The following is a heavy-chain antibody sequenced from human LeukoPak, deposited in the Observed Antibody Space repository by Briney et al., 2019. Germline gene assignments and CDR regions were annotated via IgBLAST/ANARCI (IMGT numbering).Heavy chain of an antibody. J-gene: IGHJ4*02. CDR2: IYYSGST. CDR3: ARGTWQWLGTFDY. Sequence: SETLSLTCTVSGGSISSSSYYWGWIRQPPGKGLEWIGSIYYSGSTYYNPSLKSRVTVSVDTSKNQFSLKLSSVTAADTAVYYCARGTWQWLGTFDYWGQGTLVTVSS. CDR1: GGSISSSSYY. V-gene: IGHV4-39*07. D-gene: IGHD6-19*01.